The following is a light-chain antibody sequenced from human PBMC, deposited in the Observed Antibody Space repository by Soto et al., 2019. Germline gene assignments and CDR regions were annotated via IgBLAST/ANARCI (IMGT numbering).Light chain of an antibody. J-gene: IGKJ2*01. CDR2: DAS. CDR3: QQHNDYSPVT. V-gene: IGKV1-5*01. CDR1: QTITTS. Sequence: DIQMTQSPSTLSAFVGYRVTITCRASQTITTSLAWYQHKPGKAPKLLIFDASTLHTGVPSRFRGSGFGTEFTLTISYLQPEDIATYYCQQHNDYSPVTFGQGTRLEIK.